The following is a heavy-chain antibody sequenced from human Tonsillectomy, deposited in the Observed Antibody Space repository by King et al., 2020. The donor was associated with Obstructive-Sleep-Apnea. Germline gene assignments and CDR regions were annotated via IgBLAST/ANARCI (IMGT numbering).Heavy chain of an antibody. CDR1: GYTFTSYA. CDR3: ARDRIAVAGTRLTPTRYIAY. J-gene: IGHJ4*02. V-gene: IGHV7-4-1*02. D-gene: IGHD6-19*01. Sequence: VQLVESGSELKKPGASVKVSCKASGYTFTSYAMNWVREAPGQGLEGMGWINTNTGNPTYAQGFTGRFVFSLDTSVSTAYLQISSLKAEDTAVYYCARDRIAVAGTRLTPTRYIAYWGQGTLVTVSS. CDR2: INTNTGNP.